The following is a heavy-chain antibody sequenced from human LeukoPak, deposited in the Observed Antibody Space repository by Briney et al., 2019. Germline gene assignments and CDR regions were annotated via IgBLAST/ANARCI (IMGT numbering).Heavy chain of an antibody. V-gene: IGHV3-23*01. CDR2: ISGGGETT. CDR3: AKDPPRTPSD. J-gene: IGHJ4*02. Sequence: PGGSLRLSCAASGFTFNNYAMNWVRQAPGKGLEWVSSISGGGETTYYADSAKGRFTISRDNSQNTLYLQMNSLRAEDTAVYYCAKDPPRTPSDWGQGTLVTVSS. D-gene: IGHD1-14*01. CDR1: GFTFNNYA.